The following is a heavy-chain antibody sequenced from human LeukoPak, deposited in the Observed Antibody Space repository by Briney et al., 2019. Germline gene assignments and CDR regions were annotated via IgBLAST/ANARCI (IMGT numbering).Heavy chain of an antibody. CDR1: GYTFTGHY. V-gene: IGHV1-2*02. D-gene: IGHD6-13*01. Sequence: ASVKVSCKASGYTFTGHYMHWVRQAPGQGLEWMGWINPNSGGTNYAQKFQGRVTTTRDTSISTAYMELSRLRSDDTAVYYCARDSGSSSRVWFDPWGQGTLVTVSS. J-gene: IGHJ5*02. CDR2: INPNSGGT. CDR3: ARDSGSSSRVWFDP.